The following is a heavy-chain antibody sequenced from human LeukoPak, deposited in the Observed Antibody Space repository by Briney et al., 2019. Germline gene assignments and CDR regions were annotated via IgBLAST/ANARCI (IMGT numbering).Heavy chain of an antibody. CDR3: ARERTYYYEQSSYWYFDL. CDR2: ISSSGGNT. J-gene: IGHJ2*01. CDR1: GFTFSSYS. V-gene: IGHV3-23*01. Sequence: PGGSLRLSCAASGFTFSSYSMSWVRQAPGKGLEWVSSISSSGGNTYYADSVKGRFTISRDNSKNTLYLQMNSLRAEDTAVYYCARERTYYYEQSSYWYFDLWGRGTLVTVSS. D-gene: IGHD3-22*01.